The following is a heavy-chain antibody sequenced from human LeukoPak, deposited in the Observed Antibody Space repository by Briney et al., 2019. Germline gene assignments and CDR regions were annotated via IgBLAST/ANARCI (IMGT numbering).Heavy chain of an antibody. V-gene: IGHV1-2*02. CDR1: GYTSTDYY. CDR2: INPNSGGT. D-gene: IGHD3-10*01. J-gene: IGHJ4*02. CDR3: ARRGSGNYYNVYYFDY. Sequence: GASVKVSCKASGYTSTDYYMHWVRQAPGQGLEWMGWINPNSGGTNYAQKFQDRVTMTRDASISTAYMELSSLRSDDTAPYYCARRGSGNYYNVYYFDYWSQGTLVTVSS.